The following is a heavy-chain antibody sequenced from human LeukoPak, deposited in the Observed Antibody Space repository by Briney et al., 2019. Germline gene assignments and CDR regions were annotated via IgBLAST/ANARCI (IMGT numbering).Heavy chain of an antibody. CDR1: GDSISGSDYY. V-gene: IGHV4-39*01. CDR3: ARNPNLVVVVLPTPSLFYN. J-gene: IGHJ4*02. Sequence: SETLSLTCIVSGDSISGSDYYWGWIRQTPGKGLEWIGSIYSSGNTFYNPSFQSRVTVSVDTSKNQFSLQVTSVTAADAAMYYCARNPNLVVVVLPTPSLFYNWGRGTLVAVSS. D-gene: IGHD4/OR15-4a*01. CDR2: IYSSGNT.